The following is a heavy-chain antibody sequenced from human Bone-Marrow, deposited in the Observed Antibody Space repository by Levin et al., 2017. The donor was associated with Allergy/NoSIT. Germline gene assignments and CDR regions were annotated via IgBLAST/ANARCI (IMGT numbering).Heavy chain of an antibody. CDR1: GFTFSDNY. D-gene: IGHD3-10*01. CDR3: ASGESLAMDV. V-gene: IGHV3-11*01. CDR2: ISGSGITI. J-gene: IGHJ6*02. Sequence: PGGSLRLSCTASGFTFSDNYMSWIRQAPGKGLEWIAYISGSGITIDYADSIQGRFSISRDNAKNSAFLQMNSLRAEDTAVYYCASGESLAMDVWGQGTTVTVSS.